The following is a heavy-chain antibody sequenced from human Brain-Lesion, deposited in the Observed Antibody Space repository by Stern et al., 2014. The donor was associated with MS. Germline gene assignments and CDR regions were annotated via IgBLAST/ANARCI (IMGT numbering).Heavy chain of an antibody. V-gene: IGHV3-7*01. D-gene: IGHD3-16*02. CDR2: IKQDGSEK. Sequence: EVQLVESGGGLVPPGGSLRLSCAASGFTFRFYWMNWVRQTPGKGLEWVAHIKQDGSEKFYVDSVKGRFTISRDNTWNSLYLQMNSLRVEDTAVYYCARSDYDYVWGSNRYRTTRYFFDYWGQGTLVSVSS. CDR3: ARSDYDYVWGSNRYRTTRYFFDY. CDR1: GFTFRFYW. J-gene: IGHJ4*02.